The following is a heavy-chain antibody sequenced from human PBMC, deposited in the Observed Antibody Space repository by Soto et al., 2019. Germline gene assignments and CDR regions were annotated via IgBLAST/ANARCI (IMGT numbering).Heavy chain of an antibody. CDR1: GYTFTSYD. Sequence: GVSVNVSCKAAGYTFTSYDINWVRQATGQGLEWMGWMNPNSGNTGYAQKFQGRVTMTRNTSISTAYMELSSLRSEDTAVYYCARGRVDTFDYWGQGTLVTVSS. CDR2: MNPNSGNT. V-gene: IGHV1-8*01. J-gene: IGHJ4*02. CDR3: ARGRVDTFDY.